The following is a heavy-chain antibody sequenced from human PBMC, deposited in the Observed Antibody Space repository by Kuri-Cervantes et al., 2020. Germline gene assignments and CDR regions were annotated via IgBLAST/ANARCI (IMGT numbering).Heavy chain of an antibody. D-gene: IGHD2-2*01. J-gene: IGHJ3*02. Sequence: GESLKISCAASGFTFSTYSMAWVRQAPGKGLEWVSSISSNNNYIYYAASVKGRFTISRDNAKNSLYLQMNSLRAEDTAVYYCARDTNVVPAASDAFDIWGQGTMVTVSS. CDR2: ISSNNNYI. CDR1: GFTFSTYS. V-gene: IGHV3-21*01. CDR3: ARDTNVVPAASDAFDI.